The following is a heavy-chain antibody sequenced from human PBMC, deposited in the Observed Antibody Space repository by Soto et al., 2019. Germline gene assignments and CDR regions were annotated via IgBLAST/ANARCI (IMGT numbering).Heavy chain of an antibody. V-gene: IGHV4-30-4*01. CDR1: GGSISSGDYY. D-gene: IGHD5-12*01. CDR3: ASHIVATTYYDY. CDR2: IYYSGST. J-gene: IGHJ4*02. Sequence: SETLSLTCTVSGGSISSGDYYWSWIRQPPGKGLEWIGYIYYSGSTYYNPSLKSRVTISVDTSKNQFSLQLSSVTAADTAVYYCASHIVATTYYDYWGRGTLVTVSS.